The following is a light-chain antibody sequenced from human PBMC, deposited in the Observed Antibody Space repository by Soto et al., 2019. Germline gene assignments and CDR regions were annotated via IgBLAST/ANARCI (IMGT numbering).Light chain of an antibody. CDR1: SSNTGSNY. CDR2: TNN. Sequence: QSVLTQPPSASGTPGQRVTISCSGSSSNTGSNYVYWYQQLPGTDPKLLIDTNNQRPSGVPDRFSGSKSGTSASLAISGLRSEDEANYYCAAWDDSLSCGVFGGGTQLTVL. CDR3: AAWDDSLSCGV. V-gene: IGLV1-47*01. J-gene: IGLJ2*01.